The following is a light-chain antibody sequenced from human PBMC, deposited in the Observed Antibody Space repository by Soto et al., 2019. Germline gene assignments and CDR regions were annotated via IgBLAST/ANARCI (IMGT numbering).Light chain of an antibody. CDR1: QSVSSY. CDR2: DAS. Sequence: EIVLTQSPATLSLSPGERATLSCRASQSVSSYLAWYQQKPGQAPRLLIYDASNRATGIPARFSGSGSGTDFTLTISSLEPEEFAVYYCKQRSNWRFTFGPGTDVDIK. V-gene: IGKV3-11*01. CDR3: KQRSNWRFT. J-gene: IGKJ3*01.